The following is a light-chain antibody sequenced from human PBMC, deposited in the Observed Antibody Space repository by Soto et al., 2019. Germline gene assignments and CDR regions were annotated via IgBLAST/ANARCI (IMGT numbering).Light chain of an antibody. CDR3: QQTFRTPHT. J-gene: IGKJ2*01. V-gene: IGKV1-39*01. CDR2: SAS. CDR1: QTISSY. Sequence: DIQMTQSPASLPASVGDRVTITCRASQTISSYLNWYQQKAGAATKLLIYSASTLQSGVPSRFSGSGFGTDYTLTISSLQPGDFAVYYCQQTFRTPHTFGQGTKLDIK.